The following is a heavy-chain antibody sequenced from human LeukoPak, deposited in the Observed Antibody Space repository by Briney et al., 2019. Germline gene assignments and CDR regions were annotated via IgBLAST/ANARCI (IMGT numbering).Heavy chain of an antibody. CDR2: ISSSGDST. D-gene: IGHD2-8*01. CDR3: AKEFGTSYGDYVDY. J-gene: IGHJ4*02. V-gene: IGHV3-11*05. CDR1: GFTFSDSY. Sequence: GGSLRLSCAASGFTFSDSYMSWIRQSPGKGLELISYISSSGDSTDYADSVKGRFTISRDNSKNTLYLQMNSLRAEDTAVYYCAKEFGTSYGDYVDYWGQGTLVTVSS.